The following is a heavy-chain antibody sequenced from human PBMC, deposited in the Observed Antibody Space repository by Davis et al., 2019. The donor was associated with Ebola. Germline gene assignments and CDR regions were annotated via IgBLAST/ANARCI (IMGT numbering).Heavy chain of an antibody. CDR2: IKEDGSDK. CDR3: ARDTTVAGGGQNY. V-gene: IGHV3-7*01. Sequence: PGGSLRLSCAASGFTFSTYWMSWVRQAPGKGPEWVANIKEDGSDKYYVESVRGRFTISRENAKNSLYLQMSSLRVEDTAVYYCARDTTVAGGGQNYWGQGTLVTVSA. CDR1: GFTFSTYW. D-gene: IGHD6-13*01. J-gene: IGHJ4*02.